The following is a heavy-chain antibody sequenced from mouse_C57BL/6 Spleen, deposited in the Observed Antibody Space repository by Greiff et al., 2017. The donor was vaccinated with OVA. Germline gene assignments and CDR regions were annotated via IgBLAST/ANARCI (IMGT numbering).Heavy chain of an antibody. CDR1: GYTFTDYY. V-gene: IGHV1-26*01. CDR3: ARYLGGDY. D-gene: IGHD4-1*01. Sequence: VQLQQSGPELVKPGASVKISCKASGYTFTDYYMNWVKQSHGKSLEWIGDINPNNGGTSYNQKFKGKATLTVDKSSSTAYMELRSLTSEDSAVYYCARYLGGDYWGQGTTLTVSS. CDR2: INPNNGGT. J-gene: IGHJ2*01.